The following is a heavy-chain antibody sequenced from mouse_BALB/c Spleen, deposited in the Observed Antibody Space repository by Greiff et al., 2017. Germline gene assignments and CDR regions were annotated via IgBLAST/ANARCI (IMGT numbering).Heavy chain of an antibody. CDR3: ARRHGNYGLMDY. CDR1: GDSITSGY. J-gene: IGHJ4*01. V-gene: IGHV3-8*02. D-gene: IGHD2-1*01. Sequence: EVMLVESGPSLVKPSQTLSLTCSVTGDSITSGYWNWIRKFPGNKLEYMGYISYSGSTYYNPSLKSRISITRDTSKNQYYLQLNSVTTEDTATYYCARRHGNYGLMDYWGQGTSVTVSS. CDR2: ISYSGST.